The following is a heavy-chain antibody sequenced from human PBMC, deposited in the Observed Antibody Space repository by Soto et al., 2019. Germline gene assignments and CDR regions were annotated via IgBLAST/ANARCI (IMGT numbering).Heavy chain of an antibody. D-gene: IGHD5-12*01. V-gene: IGHV4-34*01. CDR2: INHSGST. Sequence: SETLSLTCAVYGGSFSGYYWSWIRQPPGKGLEWIGEINHSGSTNYNPSLKSRVTISVDTSKNQFSLKLSSVTAADTAVYYCATTLRDGYNWALDYWGQGTLVTVSS. CDR1: GGSFSGYY. J-gene: IGHJ4*02. CDR3: ATTLRDGYNWALDY.